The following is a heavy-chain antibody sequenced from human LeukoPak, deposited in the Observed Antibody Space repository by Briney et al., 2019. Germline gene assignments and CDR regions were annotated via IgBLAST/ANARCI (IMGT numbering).Heavy chain of an antibody. D-gene: IGHD2-15*01. CDR2: INPNSGGT. V-gene: IGHV1-2*02. Sequence: ASVKVSCKASGYSFTGYYMHWVRQAPGQGLEWMGWINPNSGGTNYAQKFQGRVTMTRDTSISTAYMELSRLRSDDTAVYYCAAATGLYYYYYYMDVWGKGTTVTVSS. J-gene: IGHJ6*03. CDR3: AAATGLYYYYYYMDV. CDR1: GYSFTGYY.